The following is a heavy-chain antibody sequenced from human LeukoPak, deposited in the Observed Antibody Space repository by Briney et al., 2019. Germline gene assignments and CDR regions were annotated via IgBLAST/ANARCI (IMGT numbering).Heavy chain of an antibody. D-gene: IGHD5-18*01. V-gene: IGHV1-18*01. CDR2: ISAYNGNT. Sequence: ASVKVSCKASGYTFTSYGISWVRQAPGQGLEWMGWISAYNGNTNYAQKLQGRVTMTTDTSTSTAYMELRSLRSDDTAVYYCARDKDGYSYDNGAFDIWGQGTMVTVSS. CDR3: ARDKDGYSYDNGAFDI. CDR1: GYTFTSYG. J-gene: IGHJ3*02.